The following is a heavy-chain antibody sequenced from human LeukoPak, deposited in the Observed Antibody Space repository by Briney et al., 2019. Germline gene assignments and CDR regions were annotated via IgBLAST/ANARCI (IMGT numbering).Heavy chain of an antibody. V-gene: IGHV4-59*01. D-gene: IGHD5-12*01. Sequence: PETLSLTCTVSGGSISSYYWSWIRQPPGKGLEWIGYIYYSGSTNYNPSLKSRVTISVDTSKNQFSLKLSSVTAADTAVYYCARDRSYSGYDLSYGMDVWGQGTTVTVSS. J-gene: IGHJ6*02. CDR2: IYYSGST. CDR1: GGSISSYY. CDR3: ARDRSYSGYDLSYGMDV.